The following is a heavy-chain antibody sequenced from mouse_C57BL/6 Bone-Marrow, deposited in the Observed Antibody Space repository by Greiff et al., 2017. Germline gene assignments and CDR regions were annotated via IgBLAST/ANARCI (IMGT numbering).Heavy chain of an antibody. Sequence: QVQLQQSGAELVKPGASVKLSCKASGYTFTDYWMHWVKQRPGHGLEWIGKIHPNSGGTNYNEKVKGKATMTVDKSSSTVYMHHSSLTSEDSGVYYCARRNAYWGQGTLVTVSA. CDR2: IHPNSGGT. CDR3: ARRNAY. CDR1: GYTFTDYW. V-gene: IGHV1-64*01. J-gene: IGHJ3*01.